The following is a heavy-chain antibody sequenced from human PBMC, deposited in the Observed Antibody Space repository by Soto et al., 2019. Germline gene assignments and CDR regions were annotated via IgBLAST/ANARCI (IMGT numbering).Heavy chain of an antibody. Sequence: QVQLVQSGAEVKKPGSSVKVSCKASGGTFSSYAISWVRQAPGQGLEWMGGIIPIFGTANYAQKFQGRVTITADESTGTGYMERGSLRAEDTAVYYWARGREYCGGDCYQYNWFDPWGQGTLVTVSS. CDR3: ARGREYCGGDCYQYNWFDP. CDR2: IIPIFGTA. CDR1: GGTFSSYA. D-gene: IGHD2-21*02. J-gene: IGHJ5*02. V-gene: IGHV1-69*12.